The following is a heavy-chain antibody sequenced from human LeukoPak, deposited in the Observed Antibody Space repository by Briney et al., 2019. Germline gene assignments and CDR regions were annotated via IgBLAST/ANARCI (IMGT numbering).Heavy chain of an antibody. CDR2: IIPIFGTA. V-gene: IGHV1-69*13. CDR3: ARDFDSSGYYYSDAFDI. D-gene: IGHD3-22*01. J-gene: IGHJ3*02. Sequence: SVKVSCKASGGTFSIYAISWVRQAPGQGLEWMGGIIPIFGTANYAQKFQGRVTITADESTSTAYMELSSLRSEDTAVYYCARDFDSSGYYYSDAFDIWGQGTMVTVSS. CDR1: GGTFSIYA.